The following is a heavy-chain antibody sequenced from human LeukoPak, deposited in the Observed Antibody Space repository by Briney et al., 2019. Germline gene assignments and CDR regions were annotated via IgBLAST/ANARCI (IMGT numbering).Heavy chain of an antibody. V-gene: IGHV4-34*01. D-gene: IGHD3-3*01. CDR2: INHSGST. J-gene: IGHJ6*03. CDR3: ARGLGVNYDFWSGKAPHYMDV. CDR1: GESFSGYY. Sequence: TSSETLSLTCAVYGESFSGYYWSWIRQPPGKGLEWIGEINHSGSTNYNPSLKSRVTISVDTSKNQFSLKLSSVTAADTAVYYCARGLGVNYDFWSGKAPHYMDVWGKGTTVTVSS.